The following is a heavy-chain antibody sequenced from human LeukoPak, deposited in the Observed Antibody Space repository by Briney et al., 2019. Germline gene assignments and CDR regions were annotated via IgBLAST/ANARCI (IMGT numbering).Heavy chain of an antibody. V-gene: IGHV4-61*02. Sequence: SETLSLTCTVSGGSISSGSYYWSWIRQPAGKGLEWIGRIYTSGSTNYNPSLKSRVTMSVDTSKNQFSLKLSSVTAADTAVYYCARAGIYGSVDYWGQGTLVTVSS. CDR2: IYTSGST. CDR1: GGSISSGSYY. D-gene: IGHD3-10*01. J-gene: IGHJ4*02. CDR3: ARAGIYGSVDY.